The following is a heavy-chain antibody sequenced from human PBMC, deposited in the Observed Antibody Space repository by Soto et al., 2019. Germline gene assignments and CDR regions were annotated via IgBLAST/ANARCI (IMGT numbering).Heavy chain of an antibody. CDR1: AYTFTNYY. CDR3: ARAMGARYYYESSGY. Sequence: SVKVACKASAYTFTNYYIDWVRQSPGQGLEWVGLINPKTGTTNDAPKFQGRVTMTSDTSTSTAYMELSSLRSEDTAVFYCARAMGARYYYESSGYWGQRTLVTVSS. CDR2: INPKTGTT. J-gene: IGHJ4*02. V-gene: IGHV1-46*01. D-gene: IGHD3-22*01.